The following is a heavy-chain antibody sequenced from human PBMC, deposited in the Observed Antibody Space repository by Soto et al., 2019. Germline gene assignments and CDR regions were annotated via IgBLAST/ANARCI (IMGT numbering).Heavy chain of an antibody. CDR3: ARDRVSLAMFGVPVSVFKN. CDR1: GYTFTTFA. CDR2: INAGSGYT. D-gene: IGHD3-3*01. J-gene: IGHJ4*02. Sequence: ASVKVSCKASGYTFTTFAMHWVRQAPGQRPEWLGWINAGSGYTKYSQNFQDRVTISSDTSASTAYMELSSLRSGDTAIYYCARDRVSLAMFGVPVSVFKNWGQGTLVTVSS. V-gene: IGHV1-3*01.